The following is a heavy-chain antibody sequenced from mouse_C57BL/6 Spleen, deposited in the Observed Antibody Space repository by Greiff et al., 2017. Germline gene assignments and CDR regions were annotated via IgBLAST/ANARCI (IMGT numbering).Heavy chain of an antibody. D-gene: IGHD2-2*01. CDR2: ISSGGSYP. CDR3: ARHSRDGYEGDWYFDV. J-gene: IGHJ1*03. CDR1: GFTFSSYG. Sequence: EVKLQESGGDLVKPGGSLQLSCAASGFTFSSYGMSWVRQTPDKRLEWVATISSGGSYPYYPDSVKGRFTISRDNAKNTLYLQMSSLKSEDTALYYCARHSRDGYEGDWYFDVWGTGTTVTVSS. V-gene: IGHV5-6*01.